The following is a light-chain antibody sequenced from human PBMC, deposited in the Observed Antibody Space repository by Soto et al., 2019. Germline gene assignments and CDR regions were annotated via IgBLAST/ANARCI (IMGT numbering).Light chain of an antibody. V-gene: IGLV2-11*01. CDR2: DVS. J-gene: IGLJ3*02. Sequence: QSALTQPRSVSGSPGQSVTISCTGTSSDVGGYNYVSWYQQHPGKAPKLMIYDVSERPSGVPDRFSGSKSGNTASLTISGLQADDEADYYCCSSAGSAFWVFGGGTKVTDL. CDR1: SSDVGGYNY. CDR3: CSSAGSAFWV.